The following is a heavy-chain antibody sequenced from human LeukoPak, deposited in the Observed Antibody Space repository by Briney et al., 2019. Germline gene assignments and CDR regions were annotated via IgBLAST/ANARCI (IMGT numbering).Heavy chain of an antibody. Sequence: ASVKVSCKASGYTFNNYGISWVREAPGQGLEWMGWVTSYNGDTNYAQKFQGRVTMSTDTSTSTAYMELRSLRFDDTSIYYCAKDWHILTGRNCFDPWGQGTLVTVSS. CDR3: AKDWHILTGRNCFDP. V-gene: IGHV1-18*01. CDR2: VTSYNGDT. CDR1: GYTFNNYG. J-gene: IGHJ5*02. D-gene: IGHD3-9*01.